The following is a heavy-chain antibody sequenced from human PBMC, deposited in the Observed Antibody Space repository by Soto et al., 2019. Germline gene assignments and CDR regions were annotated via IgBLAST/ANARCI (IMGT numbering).Heavy chain of an antibody. V-gene: IGHV3-23*01. J-gene: IGHJ4*02. CDR3: SKGRLSFAF. Sequence: GGSLRLSCAASGFIFSNYAMNWVRQAPGKGLEWVSFVSANADGTFYADSVKGRFSISRDNSKNTLYLQMNNLRAEDTAIYYCSKGRLSFAFWGQGTLVTVSS. CDR2: VSANADGT. CDR1: GFIFSNYA.